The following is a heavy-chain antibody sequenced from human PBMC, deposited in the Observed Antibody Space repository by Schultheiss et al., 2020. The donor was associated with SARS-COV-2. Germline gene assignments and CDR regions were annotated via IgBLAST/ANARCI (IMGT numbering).Heavy chain of an antibody. Sequence: SETLSLTFAVYGGSFSGYYWSWIRQPPGKGLEWIGEINHSGSTNYNPSLKSRVTISVDTSKNQFSLKLSSVTAADTAVYYCARGGYGRRGWFDPWGQGTLVTVSS. CDR2: INHSGST. D-gene: IGHD5-18*01. CDR3: ARGGYGRRGWFDP. J-gene: IGHJ5*02. CDR1: GGSFSGYY. V-gene: IGHV4-34*01.